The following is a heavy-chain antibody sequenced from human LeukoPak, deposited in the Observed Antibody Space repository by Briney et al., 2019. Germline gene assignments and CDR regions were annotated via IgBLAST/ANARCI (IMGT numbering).Heavy chain of an antibody. CDR2: IIPIFGTA. CDR1: GGTFSSYA. CDR3: AREAYCSGGSCYWFDY. D-gene: IGHD2-15*01. V-gene: IGHV1-69*06. J-gene: IGHJ4*02. Sequence: GASVKVSCKASGGTFSSYAISWVRQAPGQGLEWMGGIIPIFGTANYAQKFQGRVTITADKSTSTAYMELSSLRSEDTAVYYCAREAYCSGGSCYWFDYWGQGTLVTVSS.